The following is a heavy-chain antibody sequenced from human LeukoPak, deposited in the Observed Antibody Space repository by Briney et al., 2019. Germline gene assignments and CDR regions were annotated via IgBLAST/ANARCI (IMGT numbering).Heavy chain of an antibody. J-gene: IGHJ4*02. CDR1: GFTFSSYG. D-gene: IGHD4-17*01. Sequence: GGSLRLSCAASGFTFSSYGMHWVRQAPGKGLEWVAVIWYDGSNKYYADSVKGRFTIPRDNSKNTLYLQMNSLRAEDTAVYYCATRYGALNYWGQGTLVTVSS. CDR3: ATRYGALNY. V-gene: IGHV3-33*01. CDR2: IWYDGSNK.